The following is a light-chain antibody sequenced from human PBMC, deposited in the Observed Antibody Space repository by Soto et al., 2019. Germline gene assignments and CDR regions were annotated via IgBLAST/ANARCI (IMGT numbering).Light chain of an antibody. Sequence: IVLTQSPATPSLSPGARATLSCRAGQSVSNYLAWYQQKPGQAPRLLIYDTFNRATGIPARFSGSGSGTDFTLTISSLEPEDLAVYFCVQRSTWPWTSGQGTKVGIK. CDR1: QSVSNY. CDR2: DTF. CDR3: VQRSTWPWT. J-gene: IGKJ1*01. V-gene: IGKV3-11*01.